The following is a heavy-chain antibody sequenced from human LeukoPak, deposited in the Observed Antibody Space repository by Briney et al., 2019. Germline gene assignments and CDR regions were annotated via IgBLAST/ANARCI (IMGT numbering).Heavy chain of an antibody. Sequence: SETLSLTCTVSGGSITTSGHYWGWIRQPPGKGLEWIGSIDYRERTTYNPSLKSRVTISADTSRNQFSLRLSSVTATDTAVYYCANYVSGTMRDYWGQGTLVTVSS. V-gene: IGHV4-39*01. CDR2: IDYRERT. CDR3: ANYVSGTMRDY. CDR1: GGSITTSGHY. J-gene: IGHJ4*02. D-gene: IGHD3-16*01.